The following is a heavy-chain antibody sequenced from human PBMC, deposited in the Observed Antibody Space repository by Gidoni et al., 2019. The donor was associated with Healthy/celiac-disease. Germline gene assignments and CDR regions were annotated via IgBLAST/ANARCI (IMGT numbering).Heavy chain of an antibody. CDR1: GFTFSSYW. J-gene: IGHJ6*03. Sequence: EVQLVESGGGLVQPGGSLRLSCAASGFTFSSYWMSWVRQAPGKGLEWVANIKQDGSEKYYVDSVKGRFTISRDNAKNSLYLQMNSLRAEDTAVYYCARSEGGWYGYYYYMDVWGKGTTVTVSS. CDR3: ARSEGGWYGYYYYMDV. V-gene: IGHV3-7*01. D-gene: IGHD6-19*01. CDR2: IKQDGSEK.